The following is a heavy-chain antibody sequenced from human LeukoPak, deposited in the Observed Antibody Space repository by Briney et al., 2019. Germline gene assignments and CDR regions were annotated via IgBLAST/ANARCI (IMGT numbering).Heavy chain of an antibody. J-gene: IGHJ4*02. V-gene: IGHV3-23*01. CDR3: ARAKLGYYFDY. Sequence: GGSLRLSRTASGFTFSSYAMNWVRQAPGKGLEWVSGIGAGGTFTYYADSVKGRFTIFRDNSRNTLYLQMNSLRADDTAVYYCARAKLGYYFDYWGQGTLVTVSS. CDR1: GFTFSSYA. CDR2: IGAGGTFT. D-gene: IGHD6-6*01.